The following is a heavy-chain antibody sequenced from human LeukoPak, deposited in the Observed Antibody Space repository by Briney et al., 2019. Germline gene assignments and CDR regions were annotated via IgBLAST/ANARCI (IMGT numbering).Heavy chain of an antibody. CDR2: IRYDGANK. D-gene: IGHD3-3*01. V-gene: IGHV3-30*02. Sequence: PGGSLRLSCAASGFTFSNYGMHWVRQTPGKGLEWVAFIRYDGANKYYADSVKGRFTISRDNSKNTLYLQMNSLRAEDTAVYYCAKGGYDFWSGYLSPAYDYWGQGTLVTVSS. CDR1: GFTFSNYG. J-gene: IGHJ4*02. CDR3: AKGGYDFWSGYLSPAYDY.